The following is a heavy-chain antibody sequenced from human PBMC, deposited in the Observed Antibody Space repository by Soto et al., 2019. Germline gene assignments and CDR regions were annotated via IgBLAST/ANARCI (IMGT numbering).Heavy chain of an antibody. CDR3: AKDFTTVTTYFDL. D-gene: IGHD4-17*01. V-gene: IGHV3-30*18. CDR2: ISYDGSNK. Sequence: QVQLVESGGGVVQPGRSLRLSCAASGFTFSSYGMHWVRQAPGKGLEWVAVISYDGSNKYYADSVKGRFTISRDNSKNTLYLQMNSLRAEDTAVYYCAKDFTTVTTYFDLWGRGTLVTVSS. CDR1: GFTFSSYG. J-gene: IGHJ2*01.